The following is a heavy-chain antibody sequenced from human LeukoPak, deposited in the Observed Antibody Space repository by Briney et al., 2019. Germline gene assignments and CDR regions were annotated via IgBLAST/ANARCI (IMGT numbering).Heavy chain of an antibody. J-gene: IGHJ4*02. CDR1: GGSISSSSYY. CDR3: ARHVRDGYNYLDY. CDR2: IYFSGST. Sequence: SETLSLTCTVSGGSISSSSYYWSWIRQPPGKGLEWIGYIYFSGSTNSNPSLKSRVTISVDTSKNQFSLKLSSVTAADTAVYYCARHVRDGYNYLDYWGQGALVTVSS. D-gene: IGHD5-24*01. V-gene: IGHV4-61*05.